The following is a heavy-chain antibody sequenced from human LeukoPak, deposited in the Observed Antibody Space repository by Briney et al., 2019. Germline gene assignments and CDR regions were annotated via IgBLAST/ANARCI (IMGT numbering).Heavy chain of an antibody. CDR3: ALLHSDTYSLPGY. D-gene: IGHD2-15*01. Sequence: GGSLRLSCAASGFTFSSYWMHWVRQIPGKGLAWVSRIKGDGSITSYADSVKGRFTISRDNAKNTLYLQMNSLRVEDTAVYYCALLHSDTYSLPGYWGQGILVTVSS. CDR1: GFTFSSYW. J-gene: IGHJ4*02. CDR2: IKGDGSIT. V-gene: IGHV3-74*01.